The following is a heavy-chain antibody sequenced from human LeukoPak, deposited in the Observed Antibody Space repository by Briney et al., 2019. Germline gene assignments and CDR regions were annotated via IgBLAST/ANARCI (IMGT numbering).Heavy chain of an antibody. D-gene: IGHD6-19*01. V-gene: IGHV3-43D*03. J-gene: IGHJ6*03. CDR2: ISWDGGST. CDR1: GFTFDDYA. Sequence: PGGSLRLSCAASGFTFDDYAMHWVRQAPGKGLEWVSLISWDGGSTYYADSVKGRFTISRDNSKNSLYLQMNSLRAEDTALYYCAKDFNKAGIYYYYYMDVWGKGTTVTVSS. CDR3: AKDFNKAGIYYYYYMDV.